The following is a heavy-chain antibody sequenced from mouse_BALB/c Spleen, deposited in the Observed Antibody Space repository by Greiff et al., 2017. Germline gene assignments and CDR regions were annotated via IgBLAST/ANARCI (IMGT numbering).Heavy chain of an antibody. CDR2: ISSGGSYT. J-gene: IGHJ4*01. V-gene: IGHV5-6*01. CDR3: ASQVYRYDDYYAMDY. Sequence: EVQVVESGGDLVKPGGSLKLSCAASGFTFSSSGMSWVRQTPDKRLEWVATISSGGSYTYYPDSVKGRFTISRDNAKNTLYLQMSSLKSEDTAMYYCASQVYRYDDYYAMDYWGQGTSVTVSS. D-gene: IGHD2-14*01. CDR1: GFTFSSSG.